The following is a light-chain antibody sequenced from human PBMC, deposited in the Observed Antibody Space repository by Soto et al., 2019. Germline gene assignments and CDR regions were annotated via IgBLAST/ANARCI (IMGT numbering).Light chain of an antibody. J-gene: IGKJ2*01. V-gene: IGKV1-39*01. CDR3: QQSYSIPVT. CDR2: GAS. CDR1: QSISNW. Sequence: DVQMTQSPSTLSASVGDRVTITCRASQSISNWLAWYQQKPGKAPKLLIYGASTLQGGVPSRFSGSGSGTDFTLTISSLQPEDSATYYCQQSYSIPVTFGQGTKVDIK.